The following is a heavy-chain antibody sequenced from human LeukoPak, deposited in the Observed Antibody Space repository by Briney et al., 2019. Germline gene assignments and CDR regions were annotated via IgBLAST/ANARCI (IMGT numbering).Heavy chain of an antibody. CDR1: GFTFDNYG. D-gene: IGHD3-22*01. Sequence: GGSLRLSCAASGFTFDNYGMHWVRQAPGKGLEWVAIISYDGSDKYYADSVKGRFTISRDSSKNTLYLQMNSLRAEDTAVYYCARDYPRDYYDSSGYLQAFDIWGQGTMVTVSS. J-gene: IGHJ3*02. CDR2: ISYDGSDK. V-gene: IGHV3-30*03. CDR3: ARDYPRDYYDSSGYLQAFDI.